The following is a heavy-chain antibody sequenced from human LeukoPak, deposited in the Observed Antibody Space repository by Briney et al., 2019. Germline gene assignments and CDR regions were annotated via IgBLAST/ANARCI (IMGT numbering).Heavy chain of an antibody. Sequence: PGGSLRLSCLGSDFIFTKYWMTWVRQAPGKGLEWVSYIGPSGSNIYYVDSVKGRFTISRDNAKDSLYLQMNSLRAEDTAVYYCARDIAHCTGDMCYNIRFDLWGQGTLVTVSS. CDR3: ARDIAHCTGDMCYNIRFDL. V-gene: IGHV3-48*01. CDR1: DFIFTKYW. J-gene: IGHJ5*01. CDR2: IGPSGSNI. D-gene: IGHD2-8*02.